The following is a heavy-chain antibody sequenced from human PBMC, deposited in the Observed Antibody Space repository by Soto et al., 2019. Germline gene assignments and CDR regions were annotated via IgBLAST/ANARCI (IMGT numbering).Heavy chain of an antibody. CDR1: GFTVSSNY. D-gene: IGHD1-1*01. CDR3: ARVKERLARHDDAFDI. V-gene: IGHV3-53*04. Sequence: HLGGSLRLSCAASGFTVSSNYMSWVRQAPGKGLEWVSVIYSGGSTYYADSVKGRFTISRHNSKNTLYLQMNSLRAEDTAVYYCARVKERLARHDDAFDIWGQGTMVTVSS. CDR2: IYSGGST. J-gene: IGHJ3*02.